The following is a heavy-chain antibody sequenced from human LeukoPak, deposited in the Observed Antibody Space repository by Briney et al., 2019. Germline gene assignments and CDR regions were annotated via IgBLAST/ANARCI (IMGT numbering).Heavy chain of an antibody. Sequence: GGSLRLSCAASGFTVSSNYMSWVRQAPGKGLEWVSVIYSGGSTYYADSVKGRFTISRDNSKNTLYLQMNSLRAEDTAVYYCARNYGSWPYYFDYWGQGTLVTVSS. V-gene: IGHV3-66*01. J-gene: IGHJ4*02. CDR3: ARNYGSWPYYFDY. D-gene: IGHD1-26*01. CDR2: IYSGGST. CDR1: GFTVSSNY.